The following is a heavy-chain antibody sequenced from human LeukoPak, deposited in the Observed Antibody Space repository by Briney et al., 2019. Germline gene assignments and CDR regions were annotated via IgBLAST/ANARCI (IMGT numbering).Heavy chain of an antibody. J-gene: IGHJ6*02. CDR2: IKSKTDGGTT. V-gene: IGHV3-15*01. Sequence: GGSLRLSCAASGFTFSSYSMNWVRQAPGKGLEWVGRIKSKTDGGTTDYAAPVKGRFTISRDDSKNTLYLQMNSLKTEDTAVYYCTTVIVVVPAATRNVWGQGTTVTVSS. D-gene: IGHD2-2*01. CDR1: GFTFSSYS. CDR3: TTVIVVVPAATRNV.